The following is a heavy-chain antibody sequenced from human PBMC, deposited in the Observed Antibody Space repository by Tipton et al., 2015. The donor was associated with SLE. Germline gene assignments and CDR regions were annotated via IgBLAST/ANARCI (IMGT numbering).Heavy chain of an antibody. CDR2: IWYDGSNK. CDR1: GFTFSSYG. Sequence: SLRLSCAASGFTFSSYGMHWVRQAPGKGLEWVAVIWYDGSNKYYADSVKGRFTISRDNSKNTLYLQMNSLRAEDTAVYYCAREPLQWGYYYYYYMDVWGKGTTVTVSS. J-gene: IGHJ6*03. V-gene: IGHV3-33*01. CDR3: AREPLQWGYYYYYYMDV. D-gene: IGHD4-11*01.